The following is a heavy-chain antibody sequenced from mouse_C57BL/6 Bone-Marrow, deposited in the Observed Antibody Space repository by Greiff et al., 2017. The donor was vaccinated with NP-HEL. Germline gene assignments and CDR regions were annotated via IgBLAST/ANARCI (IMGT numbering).Heavy chain of an antibody. Sequence: EVQLVESGGGLVQPGGSLKLSCAASGFTFSDYYMYWVRQTPEKRLEWVAYISNGGGSTYYTDTVKGRFTLSRDNAKNTLYLQMSRLKSEDAAMYYCGREDTTRRNYAMDDWGQGTSVTVSS. CDR2: ISNGGGST. V-gene: IGHV5-12*01. J-gene: IGHJ4*01. CDR3: GREDTTRRNYAMDD. D-gene: IGHD1-1*01. CDR1: GFTFSDYY.